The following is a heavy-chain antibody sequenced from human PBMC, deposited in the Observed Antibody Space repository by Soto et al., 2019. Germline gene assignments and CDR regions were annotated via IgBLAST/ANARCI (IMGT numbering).Heavy chain of an antibody. J-gene: IGHJ4*02. CDR1: GGSISSGGYY. CDR3: AREVGVVVITHGWYFDY. Sequence: QVQLQESGPGLVKPSQTLSLTCTVSGGSISSGGYYWSWIRQHPGKGLEWIGYIYYSGSTYYNPSLKSRVTISVDTSKNQFSLKLSSVTAADTAVYYCAREVGVVVITHGWYFDYWGQGTLVTVSS. V-gene: IGHV4-31*03. CDR2: IYYSGST. D-gene: IGHD3-22*01.